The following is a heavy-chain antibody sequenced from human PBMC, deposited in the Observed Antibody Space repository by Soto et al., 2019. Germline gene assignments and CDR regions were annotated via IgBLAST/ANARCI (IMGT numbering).Heavy chain of an antibody. CDR1: GYSFSDYF. CDR3: ARIKWGLNYYNGMDV. Sequence: ASVKVSCKPSGYSFSDYFIQWVRQAPGQGLEWVAWINPKTAATNYAKKFQGRVSLTWDTSPTTAYMELTRLRPDDTAVYYCARIKWGLNYYNGMDVWG. V-gene: IGHV1-2*02. J-gene: IGHJ6*02. D-gene: IGHD1-26*01. CDR2: INPKTAAT.